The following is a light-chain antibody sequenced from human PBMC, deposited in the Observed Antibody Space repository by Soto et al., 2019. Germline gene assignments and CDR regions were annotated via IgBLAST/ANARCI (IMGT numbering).Light chain of an antibody. CDR1: ISDIEGYNY. J-gene: IGLJ2*01. Sequence: QSALTQPRSVSGSPGQSVTISCTGTISDIEGYNYVSWYQHHPGKAPKLLISDVTKRPSWVPDRFSGSKSGSTASLTISELQAEDEADYYCCSYAGSSWIFGGGTKVTVL. CDR2: DVT. V-gene: IGLV2-11*01. CDR3: CSYAGSSWI.